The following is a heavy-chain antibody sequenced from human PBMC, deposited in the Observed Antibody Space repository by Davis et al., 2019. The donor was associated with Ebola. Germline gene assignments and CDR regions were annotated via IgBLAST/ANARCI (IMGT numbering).Heavy chain of an antibody. CDR1: GGSFSGYY. D-gene: IGHD3-3*01. CDR2: IYYSGST. CDR3: ARSPRHYDFWSGYYTFGYGMDV. V-gene: IGHV4-59*01. Sequence: SETLSLTCAVYGGSFSGYYWSWIRQPPGKGLEWIGYIYYSGSTNYNPALKSRVTISVDTSKNQFSLNLSSVTAADTAVYYCARSPRHYDFWSGYYTFGYGMDVWGQGTTVTVSS. J-gene: IGHJ6*02.